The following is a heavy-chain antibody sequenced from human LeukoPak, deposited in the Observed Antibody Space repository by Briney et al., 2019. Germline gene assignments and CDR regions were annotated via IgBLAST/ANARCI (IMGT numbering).Heavy chain of an antibody. Sequence: GASVKVSCKASGYTFTSYGISWVRQAPGQGLEWMGWISAYNGNTNYAQKLQGRVTMTTDTSTSTAYMELRSLRSDDTAVYYCAXXXXXXXQDDTGIDYWGQGTLVTVSS. J-gene: IGHJ4*02. D-gene: IGHD5-18*01. V-gene: IGHV1-18*01. CDR1: GYTFTSYG. CDR3: AXXXXXXXQDDTGIDY. CDR2: ISAYNGNT.